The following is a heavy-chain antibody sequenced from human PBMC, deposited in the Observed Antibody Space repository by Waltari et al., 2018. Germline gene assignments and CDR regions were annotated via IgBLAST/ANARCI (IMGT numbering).Heavy chain of an antibody. CDR2: INPNRGGT. D-gene: IGHD3-16*01. Sequence: QVQLVQSGAEVKKPGASVKVSCKASGYTFTGYYMHWVRQAPGQGLEWMGWINPNRGGTSYAQKCQGRGTRTRDTSNSTAYMERSRLRSDDTAVYYCARGGMGDPFDYWGQGTLVTVSS. CDR1: GYTFTGYY. V-gene: IGHV1-2*02. J-gene: IGHJ4*02. CDR3: ARGGMGDPFDY.